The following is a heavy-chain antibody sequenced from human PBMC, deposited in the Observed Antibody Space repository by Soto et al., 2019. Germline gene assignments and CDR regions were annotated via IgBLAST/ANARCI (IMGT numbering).Heavy chain of an antibody. V-gene: IGHV2-5*01. CDR2: ISWNNNK. CDR1: GFSLNSTGVG. J-gene: IGHJ5*02. Sequence: QITLKESGPTLVKPTQTLTLTCTFSGFSLNSTGVGVGWIRQPPGKALEWLALISWNNNKLYSPSLRTRLSITKDTSKNQVVLTVTNMDPEDTGTYYCAHRRLVRGSNWFDPWDQGTLVIVSS. D-gene: IGHD3-10*01. CDR3: AHRRLVRGSNWFDP.